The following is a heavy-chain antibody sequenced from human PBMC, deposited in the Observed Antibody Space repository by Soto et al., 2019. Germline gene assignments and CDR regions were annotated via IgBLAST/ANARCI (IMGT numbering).Heavy chain of an antibody. V-gene: IGHV4-30-4*01. J-gene: IGHJ4*02. Sequence: QVQLQESGPGLVKPSQTLSLTCTVSGGSISSGNYYWSWIRQPPGKGLEWIGFISYSGSTYYSLSIKSRVTISVDTSKTQFSLTGSFVTAADTAVYYCATMGTPATGLYYFDYWGQGTLVTVSS. CDR3: ATMGTPATGLYYFDY. CDR2: ISYSGST. D-gene: IGHD5-18*01. CDR1: GGSISSGNYY.